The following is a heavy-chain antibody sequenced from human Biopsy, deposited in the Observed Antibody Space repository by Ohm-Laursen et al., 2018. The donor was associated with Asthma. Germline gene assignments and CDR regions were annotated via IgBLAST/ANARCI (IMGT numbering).Heavy chain of an antibody. J-gene: IGHJ4*02. V-gene: IGHV3-53*01. Sequence: SLRLSCAASGFAVSRDHMFWVRQAPGKGLEWVSVIYSGGTSHTADSVRGRFTISRDFSKNTLHLQMHSLRVEDTAVYYCARGVSSGWSHYYFDYWGQGTLVTVPS. D-gene: IGHD6-19*01. CDR2: IYSGGTS. CDR1: GFAVSRDH. CDR3: ARGVSSGWSHYYFDY.